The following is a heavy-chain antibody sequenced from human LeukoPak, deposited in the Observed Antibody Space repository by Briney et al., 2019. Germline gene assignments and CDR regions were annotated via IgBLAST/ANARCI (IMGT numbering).Heavy chain of an antibody. V-gene: IGHV3-21*01. CDR2: ISSTSSLI. D-gene: IGHD6-19*01. Sequence: GWSLRLSCAASGFTFSSFNMNWVRQAPGKGLEGVSSISSTSSLILYADSLKGRFTISRDNAKKSLYMQMDSMRAEDTAVYYCARYNSGWNDYWGQGTLVTVSS. CDR3: ARYNSGWNDY. CDR1: GFTFSSFN. J-gene: IGHJ4*02.